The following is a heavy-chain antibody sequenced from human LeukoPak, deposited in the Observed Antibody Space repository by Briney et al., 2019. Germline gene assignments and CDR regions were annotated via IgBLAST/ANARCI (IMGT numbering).Heavy chain of an antibody. V-gene: IGHV3-7*03. CDR1: GFSFSGYW. J-gene: IGHJ4*02. Sequence: GGSLRLSCAASGFSFSGYWMTWVRRAPGKGLEWVATIKQDGSETYYVDSVKGRFTISRDNAKNSLCLQVNSLRAEDTAICYCARLSGRDYNPRVFDYWGQGTLVTVSS. D-gene: IGHD4-11*01. CDR2: IKQDGSET. CDR3: ARLSGRDYNPRVFDY.